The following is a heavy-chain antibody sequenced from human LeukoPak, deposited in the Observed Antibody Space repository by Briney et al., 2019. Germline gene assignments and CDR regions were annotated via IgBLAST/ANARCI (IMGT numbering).Heavy chain of an antibody. J-gene: IGHJ4*02. Sequence: GESLRLSCAASGFTFSSYEMNWDRQAPGKGLEWVSYISSIGSTIYYADSVKGRFTISRDNAKNSLYLQMSSLRAEDTAVYYCARSTAVAGEYYFYYWGQGTLVTVCS. V-gene: IGHV3-48*03. CDR2: ISSIGSTI. CDR1: GFTFSSYE. CDR3: ARSTAVAGEYYFYY. D-gene: IGHD6-19*01.